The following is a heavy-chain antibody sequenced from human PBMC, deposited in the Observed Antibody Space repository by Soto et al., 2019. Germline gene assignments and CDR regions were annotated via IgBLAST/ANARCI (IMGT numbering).Heavy chain of an antibody. J-gene: IGHJ4*02. D-gene: IGHD2-15*01. CDR1: GYTFTSYG. CDR2: ISAYNGNT. V-gene: IGHV1-18*04. Sequence: ASVKVSCKASGYTFTSYGISWVRQAPGQGLEWMGWISAYNGNTNYAQKLQGRVTMTTDTSTSTAYMELRSLRSDDTAVYYCARVGYCSGGNCYFGFDYWGQGTLVTVSS. CDR3: ARVGYCSGGNCYFGFDY.